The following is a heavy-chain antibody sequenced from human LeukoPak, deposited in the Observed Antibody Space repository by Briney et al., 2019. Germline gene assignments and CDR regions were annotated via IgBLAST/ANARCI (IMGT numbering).Heavy chain of an antibody. V-gene: IGHV3-23*01. CDR2: ISGSGGST. CDR1: GFTFSSYA. CDR3: ARKSLSYYYYYMDV. Sequence: GGSLRLSCAVSGFTFSSYAMSWVRQAPGKGLEWVSAISGSGGSTYYADSVKGRFTISRDNSKNTLYLQMNSLRAEDTAVCYCARKSLSYYYYYMDVWGKGTTVTVSS. J-gene: IGHJ6*03.